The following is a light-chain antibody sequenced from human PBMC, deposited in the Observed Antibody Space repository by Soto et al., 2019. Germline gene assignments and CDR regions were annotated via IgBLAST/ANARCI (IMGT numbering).Light chain of an antibody. CDR2: DAS. CDR3: QQYNNWPPYT. V-gene: IGKV3-15*01. Sequence: EIVMTQSPATLSVSPGERVTLSCRATHSVGGNLAWYQQTPGQAPTLLIYDASTRATGIPARFSGSGSGTEFTLTISSLQSEDFAVYFCQQYNNWPPYTFGQGTKLEIK. J-gene: IGKJ2*01. CDR1: HSVGGN.